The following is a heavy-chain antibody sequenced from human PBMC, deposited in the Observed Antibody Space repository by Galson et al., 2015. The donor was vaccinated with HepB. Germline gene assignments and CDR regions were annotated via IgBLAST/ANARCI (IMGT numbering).Heavy chain of an antibody. CDR2: ISYDGSNK. J-gene: IGHJ4*02. D-gene: IGHD6-13*01. Sequence: SLRLSCAASGFTFSSYAMHWVRQAPGKGLEWVAVISYDGSNKYYADSVKGRFTISRDNSKNTLYLQMNSLRAEDTAVYYCAKDSSSWYAKVVDYWSQGTLVTVSS. V-gene: IGHV3-30*04. CDR3: AKDSSSWYAKVVDY. CDR1: GFTFSSYA.